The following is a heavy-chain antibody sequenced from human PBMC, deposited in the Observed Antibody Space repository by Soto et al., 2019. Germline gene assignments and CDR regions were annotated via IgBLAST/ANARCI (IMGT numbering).Heavy chain of an antibody. CDR1: GFTFSSYW. Sequence: GGSLRLSCAASGFTFSSYWMSWVRQAPGKGLEWVANIKQDGSEKYSVDSVKGRFTISRDNAKNSLYLQMNSLRAEDTAVYYCARPLISDYYYYYGMDVWGQGTTVTVSS. V-gene: IGHV3-7*03. J-gene: IGHJ6*02. CDR3: ARPLISDYYYYYGMDV. D-gene: IGHD1-26*01. CDR2: IKQDGSEK.